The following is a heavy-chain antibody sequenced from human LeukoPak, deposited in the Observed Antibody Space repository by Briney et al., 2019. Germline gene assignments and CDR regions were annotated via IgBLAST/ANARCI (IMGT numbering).Heavy chain of an antibody. D-gene: IGHD5-12*01. V-gene: IGHV3-23*01. CDR3: AKIPVATMWTYFDY. J-gene: IGHJ4*02. Sequence: GGSLRLSCAASGFTFSSYAMSWVRQAPGEGLEWVSAISGSGGSTYYADSVKGRFTISRDNSKNTLYLQMNSLRAEDTAVYYCAKIPVATMWTYFDYWGQGTLVTVSS. CDR2: ISGSGGST. CDR1: GFTFSSYA.